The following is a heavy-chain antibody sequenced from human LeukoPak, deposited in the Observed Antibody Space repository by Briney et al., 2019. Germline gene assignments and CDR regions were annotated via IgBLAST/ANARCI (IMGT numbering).Heavy chain of an antibody. V-gene: IGHV1-46*01. Sequence: GASVKVSCKASGYTFTSYYMHWVRQAPGQGLEWMGIINPSGGSTSYAQKFQGRVTMTRDTSTSTVYMELSSLRSEDTAVYYCARGLVGNWGARVWHFDYWGQGTLVTVSS. D-gene: IGHD7-27*01. CDR2: INPSGGST. CDR1: GYTFTSYY. J-gene: IGHJ4*02. CDR3: ARGLVGNWGARVWHFDY.